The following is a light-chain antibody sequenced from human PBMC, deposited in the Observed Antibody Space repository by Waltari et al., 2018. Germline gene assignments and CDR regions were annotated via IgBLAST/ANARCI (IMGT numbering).Light chain of an antibody. J-gene: IGLJ3*02. V-gene: IGLV1-40*01. CDR3: QSYDSSLTDWL. CDR1: TSNLGASFG. CDR2: GDS. Sequence: VLTQPPPVSGAPGQRVTLSCPATTSNLGASFGVLWYQQMPGKAPKLLIYGDSLRPSGVPDRFSASKSGISASLAITGLQAEDEADYYCQSYDSSLTDWLFGAGTKLTVL.